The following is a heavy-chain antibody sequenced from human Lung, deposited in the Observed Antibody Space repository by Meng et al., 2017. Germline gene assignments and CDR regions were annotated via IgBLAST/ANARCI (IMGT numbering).Heavy chain of an antibody. CDR3: AHRQGILKGAYGMDV. V-gene: IGHV2-5*02. D-gene: IGHD1-26*01. J-gene: IGHJ6*02. CDR1: GFSLSTTGVG. CDR2: IYWDDDT. Sequence: QITLKESGPTLVKPTQTLTLTCTFSGFSLSTTGVGVGWIRQPPGKALEWLSFIYWDDDTRYSPSLKSRLTITKGSSKNQVVLTLTNMDPVDTATYFCAHRQGILKGAYGMDVWGQGTTVTVSS.